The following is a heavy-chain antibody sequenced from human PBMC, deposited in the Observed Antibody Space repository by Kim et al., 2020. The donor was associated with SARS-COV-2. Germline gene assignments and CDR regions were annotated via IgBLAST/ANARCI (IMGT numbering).Heavy chain of an antibody. Sequence: GGSLRLSCAASGFTFSSYGMHWVRQAPGKGLEWVAVIWYDGSNKYYADSVKGRFTISRDNSKNTLYLQMNSLRAEDTAVYYCAKDFEVSHSSDYYGMDVWGQGTTVTVSS. CDR3: AKDFEVSHSSDYYGMDV. CDR1: GFTFSSYG. D-gene: IGHD6-25*01. J-gene: IGHJ6*02. V-gene: IGHV3-33*06. CDR2: IWYDGSNK.